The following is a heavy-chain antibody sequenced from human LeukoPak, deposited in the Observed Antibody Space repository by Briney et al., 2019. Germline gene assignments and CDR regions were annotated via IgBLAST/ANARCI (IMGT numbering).Heavy chain of an antibody. Sequence: GGTLRLSCAASGFTFSSYGMSWVRQAPGKGLEWVSAISGSGGSTYYADSVKGRFTISRDNSKNTVYPQINSLTAEDTAVYYCGRDSRWAQPDYWGQGTLVTVSS. CDR1: GFTFSSYG. V-gene: IGHV3-23*01. CDR3: GRDSRWAQPDY. J-gene: IGHJ4*02. D-gene: IGHD5-24*01. CDR2: ISGSGGST.